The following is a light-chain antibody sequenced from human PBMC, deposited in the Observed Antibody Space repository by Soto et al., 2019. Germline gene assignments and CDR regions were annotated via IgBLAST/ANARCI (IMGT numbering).Light chain of an antibody. CDR3: QQYNNWPPT. Sequence: EIVMTQSPGTLSLSPGERATLSCRASQSVSTNLAWYQQKPGQAPRLLIYGFSSTRTPGIPARFSASGSGTDFTLTISSLQSEDFALYYCQQYNNWPPTFGQGTKVDIK. V-gene: IGKV3-15*01. CDR1: QSVSTN. J-gene: IGKJ1*01. CDR2: GFSS.